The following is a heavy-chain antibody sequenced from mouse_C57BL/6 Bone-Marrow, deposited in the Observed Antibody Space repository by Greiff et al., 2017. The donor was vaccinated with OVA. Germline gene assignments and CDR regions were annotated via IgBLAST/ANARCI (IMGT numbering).Heavy chain of an antibody. V-gene: IGHV5-12*01. CDR3: ARLYDYDGTGDY. J-gene: IGHJ2*01. CDR1: GFTFSDYY. Sequence: EVMLVESGGGLVQPGGSLKLSCAASGFTFSDYYMSWVRQTPAKRLEWVAYIRPGGGSPYYPDTVKGRFTISRDNAKNTLDLQMSRLKSEDTAMYYGARLYDYDGTGDYWGQGTTLTVSS. CDR2: IRPGGGSP. D-gene: IGHD2-4*01.